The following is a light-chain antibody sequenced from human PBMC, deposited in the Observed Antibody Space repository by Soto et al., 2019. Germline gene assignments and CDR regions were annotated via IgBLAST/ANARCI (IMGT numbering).Light chain of an antibody. CDR1: QSVSSTY. V-gene: IGKV3-20*01. J-gene: IGKJ2*01. CDR3: QLYGRSPPFT. CDR2: GAS. Sequence: EIVLTQSPGTLSLSPGERATLSCRASQSVSSTYIAWYQQKPGQAPRVLIYGASSRATGISDRFSGSGSGTDFTLTISRLEPEDFAGYFCQLYGRSPPFTFCQGTKVQI.